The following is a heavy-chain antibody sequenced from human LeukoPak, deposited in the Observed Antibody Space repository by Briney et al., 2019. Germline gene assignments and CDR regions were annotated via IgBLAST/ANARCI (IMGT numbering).Heavy chain of an antibody. J-gene: IGHJ6*03. CDR1: GYTFTRYD. CDR2: MNPNSGNT. CDR3: ARVCSSSSCSPDYYYYYMDV. V-gene: IGHV1-8*01. D-gene: IGHD2-2*01. Sequence: ASVKVSCKASGYTFTRYDFHWVRQATGQGLEWMGWMNPNSGNTGYAQRFQGRVTMTRNTSISTAYMELSSLRSEDTAVYYCARVCSSSSCSPDYYYYYMDVWGKGTTVTVSS.